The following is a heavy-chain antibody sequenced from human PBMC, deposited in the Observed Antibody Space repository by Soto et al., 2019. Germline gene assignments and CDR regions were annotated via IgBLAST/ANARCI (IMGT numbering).Heavy chain of an antibody. J-gene: IGHJ4*02. CDR3: ATQGLTTYYFGY. V-gene: IGHV5-10-1*01. CDR2: IDLSESYT. Sequence: PGVSLQISCKVSGYSFASQWISWVRQVPGKGQEWMGRIDLSESYTTYNPSFQGHVTFSADKSITTAYLQWRSLEASDTATYYCATQGLTTYYFGYWGQGTLVTVSS. CDR1: GYSFASQW.